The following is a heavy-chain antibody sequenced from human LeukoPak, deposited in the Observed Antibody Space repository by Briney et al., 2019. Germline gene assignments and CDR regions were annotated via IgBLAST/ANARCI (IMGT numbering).Heavy chain of an antibody. CDR3: ARGARGYSYGYKVPDFDY. D-gene: IGHD5-18*01. J-gene: IGHJ4*02. CDR2: MNPNSGNT. CDR1: GYTFTSYD. Sequence: GAAVKISCKASGYTFTSYDINWVRQATGQGLEWMGWMNPNSGNTGYAQKFQGRVTMTRNTSISTAYMELSSLGSEDTAVYYCARGARGYSYGYKVPDFDYWGQGTLVTVSP. V-gene: IGHV1-8*01.